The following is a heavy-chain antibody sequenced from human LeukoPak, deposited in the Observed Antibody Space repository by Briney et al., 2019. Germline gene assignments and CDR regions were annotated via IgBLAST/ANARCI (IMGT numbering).Heavy chain of an antibody. CDR3: ARDCSSTSCYFYYYGMDV. D-gene: IGHD2-2*01. CDR2: INHSGST. CDR1: GGSFSGYY. J-gene: IGHJ6*04. V-gene: IGHV4-34*01. Sequence: SETLSLACAVYGGSFSGYYWSWIRQPPGKGLEWIGEINHSGSTNYNPSLKSRVTISVDTSKNQFSLKLSSVTAADTAVYYCARDCSSTSCYFYYYGMDVWGKGTTVTVSS.